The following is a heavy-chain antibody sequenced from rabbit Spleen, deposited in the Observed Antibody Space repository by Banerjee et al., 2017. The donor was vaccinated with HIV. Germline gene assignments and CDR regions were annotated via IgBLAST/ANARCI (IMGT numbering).Heavy chain of an antibody. V-gene: IGHV1S40*01. D-gene: IGHD4-1*01. CDR3: ARWWYNSVEGLDS. CDR2: INIGDGKT. J-gene: IGHJ2*01. CDR1: GFSFSSGYY. Sequence: QTVGDSGGGLVRHGVALRLTCTASGFSFSSGYYMCWVRQAPGKGLEWIACINIGDGKTYYASWANGRFTISKTSPTTVTLQMTSMTVADPATYFCARWWYNSVEGLDSWGPGTLVTVS.